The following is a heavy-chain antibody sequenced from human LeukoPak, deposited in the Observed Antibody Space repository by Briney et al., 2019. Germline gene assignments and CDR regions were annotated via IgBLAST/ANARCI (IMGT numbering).Heavy chain of an antibody. CDR1: GFTFSSYG. D-gene: IGHD4-23*01. V-gene: IGHV3-33*06. CDR3: AKDRAWGVYGGPNVYYFDY. CDR2: IWYDGSNK. J-gene: IGHJ4*02. Sequence: PGRSLRLSCAASGFTFSSYGMHWVRQAPGKGLEWVAVIWYDGSNKYYADSVKGRFTISRDNSKNTLYLQMNSLRAEDTAVYYCAKDRAWGVYGGPNVYYFDYWGQGTLVTVSS.